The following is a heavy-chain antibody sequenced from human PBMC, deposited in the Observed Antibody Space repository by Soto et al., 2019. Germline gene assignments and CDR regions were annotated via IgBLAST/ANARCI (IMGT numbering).Heavy chain of an antibody. CDR1: GGTFSCYT. J-gene: IGHJ4*02. CDR2: IIPILSTA. Sequence: QVQLVQSGAEVKKPGSSVKVSCKASGGTFSCYTISWVRQAPGQGLEWMGRIIPILSTANYAQKFQGRVTITADKSTSTAYMELSSLRSEDTAVYYCARQYSSSWEPNPFDYWGQGTLVTVSS. V-gene: IGHV1-69*08. CDR3: ARQYSSSWEPNPFDY. D-gene: IGHD6-13*01.